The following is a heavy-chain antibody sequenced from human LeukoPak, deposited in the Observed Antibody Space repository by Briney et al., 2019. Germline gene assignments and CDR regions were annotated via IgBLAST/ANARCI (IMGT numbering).Heavy chain of an antibody. D-gene: IGHD3-16*01. CDR3: ARGLGRTSHSAFDM. CDR1: GYTVTSYY. CDR2: INPNGGST. J-gene: IGHJ3*02. Sequence: ASVKVSCKASGYTVTSYYMHWVRQAPGQGLEWMGIINPNGGSTNYAQKFQGRVTMTRDTSTSTVYMEVSSLTSEDTAVYYCARGLGRTSHSAFDMWGQGTMVTVSS. V-gene: IGHV1-46*01.